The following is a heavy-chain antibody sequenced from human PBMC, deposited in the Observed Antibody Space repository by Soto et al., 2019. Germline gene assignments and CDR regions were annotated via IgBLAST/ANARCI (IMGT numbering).Heavy chain of an antibody. CDR2: ISNNGAHT. D-gene: IGHD2-15*01. V-gene: IGHV3-64*01. CDR1: GFTFSNYE. CDR3: EKRGYCCRWPSVYRDV. J-gene: IGHJ6*03. Sequence: EAQLVESGGGLVQPGGSLRLSCAASGFTFSNYEMHWVRQAPGKGLEYVSGISNNGAHTDYAKSVKGRFTISRGNSENTRERQMGSLGSEDMAPDYCEKRGYCCRWPSVYRDVWGKGTTVTVSS.